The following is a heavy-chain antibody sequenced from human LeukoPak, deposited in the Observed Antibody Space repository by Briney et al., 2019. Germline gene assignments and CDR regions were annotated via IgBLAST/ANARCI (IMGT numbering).Heavy chain of an antibody. CDR1: GGSFSGYY. CDR2: INHSENT. CDR3: ARVRWGGLYYFDY. J-gene: IGHJ4*02. Sequence: SETLSLTCAVYGGSFSGYYWSWIRQPLGKGLEWIGEINHSENTDYNPSLKSRVTISVDTSKNQLSLKLSSVTAADTAVYYCARVRWGGLYYFDYWGQGTLVTVSS. D-gene: IGHD3-16*01. V-gene: IGHV4-34*01.